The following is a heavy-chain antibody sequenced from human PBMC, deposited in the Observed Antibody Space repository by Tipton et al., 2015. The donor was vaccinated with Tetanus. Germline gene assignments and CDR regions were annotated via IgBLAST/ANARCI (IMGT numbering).Heavy chain of an antibody. Sequence: GLVKPSQTLSLTCTVSGGSISSGGYYWSWIRQHPGKGREWIGDIYNSGSTYYNPSLKSRVTILVDTSKNQFSLKLNSVTAADTAVYYCARDQARGARGWNYFDYWGQGSLVTVSS. J-gene: IGHJ4*02. CDR1: GGSISSGGYY. CDR3: ARDQARGARGWNYFDY. CDR2: IYNSGST. V-gene: IGHV4-31*03. D-gene: IGHD1-26*01.